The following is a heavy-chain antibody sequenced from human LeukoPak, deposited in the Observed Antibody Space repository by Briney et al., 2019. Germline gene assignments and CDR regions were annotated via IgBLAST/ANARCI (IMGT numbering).Heavy chain of an antibody. CDR2: ISWNSGSI. D-gene: IGHD6-19*01. CDR1: GFTFDDYA. Sequence: GGSLRLSCAASGFTFDDYAMHWVRHAPGKGLEWVSGISWNSGSIGYADSVKGRFTISRDNAKNSLYLQMNSLRAEDTAVYYCARDGAVAGHDAFDIWGQGTMVTVSS. V-gene: IGHV3-9*01. CDR3: ARDGAVAGHDAFDI. J-gene: IGHJ3*02.